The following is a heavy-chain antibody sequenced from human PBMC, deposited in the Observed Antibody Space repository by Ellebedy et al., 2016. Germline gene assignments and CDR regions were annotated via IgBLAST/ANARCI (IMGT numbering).Heavy chain of an antibody. CDR2: ISAYNGNT. Sequence: ASVKVSCKASGYTFTSYGISWVRQAPGQGLEWMGWISAYNGNTNYAQKLQGRVTMTTDTSTSTAYMELRSLRSDDTAVYYCARDRRPTPRGAFDIWGQGTMVTVSS. J-gene: IGHJ3*02. CDR1: GYTFTSYG. D-gene: IGHD3-16*01. CDR3: ARDRRPTPRGAFDI. V-gene: IGHV1-18*01.